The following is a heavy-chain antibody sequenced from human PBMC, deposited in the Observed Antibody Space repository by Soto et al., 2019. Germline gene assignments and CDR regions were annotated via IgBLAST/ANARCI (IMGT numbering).Heavy chain of an antibody. CDR3: ARGPSYYCMDV. J-gene: IGHJ6*02. CDR2: INAGNGNT. CDR1: GYTFTSYA. V-gene: IGHV1-3*01. Sequence: QVQLVQSGAEGKKPGASVKVSCKASGYTFTSYAMHWVRQAPGQRLEWMGWINAGNGNTKYSQKFQGRVIITSDTSARTAYMDMSTVRSQDTAVYYCARGPSYYCMDVCGQGTTVTVSS.